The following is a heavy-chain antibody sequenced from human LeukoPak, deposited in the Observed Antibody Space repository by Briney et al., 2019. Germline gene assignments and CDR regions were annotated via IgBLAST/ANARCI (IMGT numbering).Heavy chain of an antibody. V-gene: IGHV3-23*01. Sequence: GGSLRLSCAASAFIFTIYSMSWVPQPPRRGREGVSTIIGSGGRTYYADSVKGRFPITRDNSKNKVYLQLQSLRAEDTDVYYCEKDRSCINDVCHGDFDYWGQGTMVTVSS. CDR2: IIGSGGRT. CDR3: EKDRSCINDVCHGDFDY. J-gene: IGHJ4*02. CDR1: AFIFTIYS. D-gene: IGHD2-8*01.